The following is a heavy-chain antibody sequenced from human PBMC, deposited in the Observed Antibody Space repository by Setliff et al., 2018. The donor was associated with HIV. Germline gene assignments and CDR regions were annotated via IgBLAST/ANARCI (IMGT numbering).Heavy chain of an antibody. D-gene: IGHD2-2*01. CDR2: INHSGIT. V-gene: IGHV4-34*01. CDR1: GASFSGYY. CDR3: ARVRLRVPPSIFDY. J-gene: IGHJ4*02. Sequence: SETLSLTCAVYGASFSGYYWDWIRQSPGTGLEWIGEINHSGITNYNPTLKSRVTISTDTSKNQFSLRLNSVTAADTAVYYCARVRLRVPPSIFDYWGQGALVTVSS.